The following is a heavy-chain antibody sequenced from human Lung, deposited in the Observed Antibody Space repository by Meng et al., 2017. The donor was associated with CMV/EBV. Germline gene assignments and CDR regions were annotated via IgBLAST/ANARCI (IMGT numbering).Heavy chain of an antibody. CDR3: VRDGYHCSSNSCYRQHFTYGLDV. J-gene: IGHJ6*02. D-gene: IGHD2-2*02. CDR1: GFIFGNYA. Sequence: GGSLRLXCAASGFIFGNYAMNWVRQAPGKGLEWVSVIYSGYGSTYYADSVEGRFTISRDNSRKTLYLQMNGLRAEDTAVYYCVRDGYHCSSNSCYRQHFTYGLDVWXHGTXVTVSS. CDR2: IYSGYGST. V-gene: IGHV3-23*03.